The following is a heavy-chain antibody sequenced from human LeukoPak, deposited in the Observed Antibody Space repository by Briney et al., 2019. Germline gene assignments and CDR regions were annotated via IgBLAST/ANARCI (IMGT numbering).Heavy chain of an antibody. Sequence: GGSLRLSCAASGFTFSAHWMSWVRQAPGKGLEWVANIKEDGSEKYYVDSVKGRFTISRDIAKNSLYLQMNSLRAEDTAVYYCAGDLYSQYWGQGTLVTVSS. D-gene: IGHD2-21*01. J-gene: IGHJ4*02. V-gene: IGHV3-7*01. CDR3: AGDLYSQY. CDR1: GFTFSAHW. CDR2: IKEDGSEK.